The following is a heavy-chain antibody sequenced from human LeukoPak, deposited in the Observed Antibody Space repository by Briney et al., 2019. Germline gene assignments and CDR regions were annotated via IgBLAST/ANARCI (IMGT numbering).Heavy chain of an antibody. CDR2: ISSSSSYI. CDR1: GFTFSSYS. Sequence: PGGSLRLSCAASGFTFSSYSMNWVRQAPGKGLEWVSSISSSSSYIYYADSVKGRFTISRDNAKNSLYLQMNSLRAEDTAVYYCASHHLYSSSSSLDYWGQGTLVTVSP. D-gene: IGHD6-13*01. CDR3: ASHHLYSSSSSLDY. J-gene: IGHJ4*02. V-gene: IGHV3-21*01.